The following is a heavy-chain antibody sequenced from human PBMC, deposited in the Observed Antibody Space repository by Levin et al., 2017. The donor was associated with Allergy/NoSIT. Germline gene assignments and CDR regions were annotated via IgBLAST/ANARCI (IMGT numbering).Heavy chain of an antibody. Sequence: SETLSLTCTVSGGFLTSYHWSWIRQPPGKGLEWIGYVFYSGSTNYNPSLKSRVTISVDTSKNQFSLRLSSVTAADTAVYYCARDWSISTTGPPYHYYYGMDVWGQGTTVTVSS. D-gene: IGHD1-1*01. CDR2: VFYSGST. CDR3: ARDWSISTTGPPYHYYYGMDV. CDR1: GGFLTSYH. V-gene: IGHV4-59*01. J-gene: IGHJ6*02.